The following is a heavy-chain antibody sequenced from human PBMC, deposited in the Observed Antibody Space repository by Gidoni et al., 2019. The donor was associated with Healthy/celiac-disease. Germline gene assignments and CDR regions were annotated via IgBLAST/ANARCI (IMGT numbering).Heavy chain of an antibody. J-gene: IGHJ5*02. Sequence: QVQLQESGPGLVKHSETLSLTCTVSGYSISSGYYWGWIRQPPGKGLEWIGSIYHSGSTYYNPSLKSRVTISVDTSKNQFSLKLSSVTAADTAVYYCARRGSYWPRNWFDPWGQGTLVTVSS. CDR1: GYSISSGYY. CDR3: ARRGSYWPRNWFDP. D-gene: IGHD3-10*01. V-gene: IGHV4-38-2*02. CDR2: IYHSGST.